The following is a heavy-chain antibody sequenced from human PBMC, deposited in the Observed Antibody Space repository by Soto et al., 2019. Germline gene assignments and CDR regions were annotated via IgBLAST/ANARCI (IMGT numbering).Heavy chain of an antibody. D-gene: IGHD2-15*01. J-gene: IGHJ4*02. CDR1: GYTFTSND. V-gene: IGHV1-8*01. CDR2: MNPNSDNS. Sequence: QVQLVQSGAEVKKPGASVKVSCKASGYTFTSNDINWVRQATGQGLEWMGWMNPNSDNSGYAEKLQGRVTMTRDNAISTAYMQLSSLRSEDTAVYYCAARSCSGGDCYAIDYWGQGTLVTVSS. CDR3: AARSCSGGDCYAIDY.